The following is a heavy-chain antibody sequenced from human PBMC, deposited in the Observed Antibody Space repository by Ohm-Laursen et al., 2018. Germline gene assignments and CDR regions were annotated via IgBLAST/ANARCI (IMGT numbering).Heavy chain of an antibody. Sequence: TLSLTCTVSGGSISSGGYYWSWIRQHPGKGLEWIGYIYYSGSTYYNPSLKSRVTVSVDTSKNQFSLKLSSVTAADTAVYYCARAVIGHIAWFDPWGQGTLVTVSS. V-gene: IGHV4-31*03. CDR1: GGSISSGGYY. D-gene: IGHD2-21*01. CDR3: ARAVIGHIAWFDP. CDR2: IYYSGST. J-gene: IGHJ5*02.